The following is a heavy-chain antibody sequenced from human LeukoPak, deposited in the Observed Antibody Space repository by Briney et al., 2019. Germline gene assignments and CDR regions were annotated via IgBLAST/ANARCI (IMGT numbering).Heavy chain of an antibody. CDR1: GDSVSTNSAA. D-gene: IGHD3-3*01. CDR2: TYYRSKWYN. Sequence: SQTLSLTCAISGDSVSTNSAAWNWIRQSPSRGLEWLGRTYYRSKWYNDYAVSVKSRISINPDTSKNQFSLHLNSVTPDDTAVYYCARVETDFFDYWGQGTLVTVSS. J-gene: IGHJ4*02. CDR3: ARVETDFFDY. V-gene: IGHV6-1*01.